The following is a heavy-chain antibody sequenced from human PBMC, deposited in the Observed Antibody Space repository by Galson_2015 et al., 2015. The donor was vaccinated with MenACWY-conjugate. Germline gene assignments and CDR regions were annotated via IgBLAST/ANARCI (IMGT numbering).Heavy chain of an antibody. CDR1: GFTLSTNS. D-gene: IGHD3-10*01. Sequence: SLRLSCAASGFTLSTNSMNWVRQTPGKGLEWVSYISSSGSTIYYADSVKGRFTISRDNAQNSLYLQMSSLRAEDTAVYYCAKDLSGYYAIECWGQGTLVTVSS. V-gene: IGHV3-48*03. J-gene: IGHJ4*02. CDR3: AKDLSGYYAIEC. CDR2: ISSSGSTI.